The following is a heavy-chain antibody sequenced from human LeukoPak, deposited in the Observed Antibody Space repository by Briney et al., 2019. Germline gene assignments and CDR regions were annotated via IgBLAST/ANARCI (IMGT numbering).Heavy chain of an antibody. V-gene: IGHV4-61*08. CDR3: ATTAAAGTRLAWFDP. D-gene: IGHD6-13*01. CDR1: GGSISSGDYH. CDR2: IYYSGST. J-gene: IGHJ5*02. Sequence: SQTLSLTCTVSGGSISSGDYHWSWIRQPPGKGLEWIGYIYYSGSTNYNPSLKSRVTISVDTSKNQFSLKLSSVTAADTAVYYCATTAAAGTRLAWFDPWGQGTLVTVSS.